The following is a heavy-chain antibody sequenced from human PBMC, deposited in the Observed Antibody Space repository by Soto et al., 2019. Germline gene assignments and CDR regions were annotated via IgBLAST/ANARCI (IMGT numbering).Heavy chain of an antibody. Sequence: VGSLRLSCAASGFSLSYYSMSWVRQAPGKGLEWVSSTSGSGANTYYADSVKGRFSISRDNSRNTLYLQLNSLRAEDTAVYHCAKHLGDYDSGSFRWLDPWGQGTLVTVSS. CDR3: AKHLGDYDSGSFRWLDP. V-gene: IGHV3-23*01. J-gene: IGHJ5*02. CDR2: TSGSGANT. D-gene: IGHD3-10*01. CDR1: GFSLSYYS.